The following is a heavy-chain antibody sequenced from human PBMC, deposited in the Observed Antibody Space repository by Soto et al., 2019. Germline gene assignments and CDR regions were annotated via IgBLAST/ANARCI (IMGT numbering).Heavy chain of an antibody. CDR3: ARDSGNLGNWAYFLDY. V-gene: IGHV1-18*01. CDR1: GYTFTDFG. D-gene: IGHD7-27*01. CDR2: ISAYNGNT. J-gene: IGHJ4*02. Sequence: ASVKVSCKASGYTFTDFGISWVRQAPGQGLEWMGWISAYNGNTNYAHKDQDRVTMTTDTSTNTAYMELRNLTPDDTAVYFCARDSGNLGNWAYFLDYWGQGTLVTVSS.